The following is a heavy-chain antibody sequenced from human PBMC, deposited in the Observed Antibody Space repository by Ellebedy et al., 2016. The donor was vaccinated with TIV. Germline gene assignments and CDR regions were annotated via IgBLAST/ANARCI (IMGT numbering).Heavy chain of an antibody. J-gene: IGHJ6*02. CDR2: INPSGGSI. CDR1: GYTFASYY. V-gene: IGHV1-46*01. D-gene: IGHD3-10*01. CDR3: ARERVRYGSGRHYYYYFGMDV. Sequence: ASVKVSCKASGYTFASYYMHWARQAPGQGLEWMGIINPSGGSIRYAQKFQGRVTMTRDTSTSSVYMELSSLRSEDTAVYYCARERVRYGSGRHYYYYFGMDVWGQGTTVTVSS.